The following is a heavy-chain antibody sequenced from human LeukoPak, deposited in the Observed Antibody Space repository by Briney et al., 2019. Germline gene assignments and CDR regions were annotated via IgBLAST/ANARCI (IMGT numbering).Heavy chain of an antibody. CDR2: ISRNSGSI. J-gene: IGHJ6*02. Sequence: GGSLRLSCAASGFTFDDYAMHWVRQAPGKGLEWVSGISRNSGSIGYADSVKGRFTISRDNAKNSLYLQMNSLRAEDTALYYCAKDMGRYGMDVWGQGTTVTVSS. CDR3: AKDMGRYGMDV. V-gene: IGHV3-9*01. CDR1: GFTFDDYA.